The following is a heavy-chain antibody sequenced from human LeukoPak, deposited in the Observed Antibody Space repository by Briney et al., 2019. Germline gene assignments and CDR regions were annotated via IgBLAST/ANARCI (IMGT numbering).Heavy chain of an antibody. J-gene: IGHJ5*02. V-gene: IGHV3-20*01. CDR3: ARGGYCSSTSCHNWFDP. CDR2: INWNGGST. CDR1: GFTFDDYG. D-gene: IGHD2-2*01. Sequence: PGGSLRLSCAASGFTFDDYGMSWVRQAPGKGLEWVSGINWNGGSTGYADSVKGRFTISRDNAKNSLYLQMNSLRAEDTALYHCARGGYCSSTSCHNWFDPWGQGTLVTVSS.